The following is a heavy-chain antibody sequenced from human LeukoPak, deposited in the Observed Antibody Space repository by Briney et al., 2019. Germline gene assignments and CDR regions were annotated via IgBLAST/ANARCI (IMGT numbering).Heavy chain of an antibody. J-gene: IGHJ4*02. V-gene: IGHV3-23*01. D-gene: IGHD2-2*01. CDR3: AKDRVDGYCSSTSCRFPDY. CDR2: ISGSGGST. CDR1: GFTFSGYA. Sequence: PGGSLRLSCAASGFTFSGYAMSWVRQAPGKGLEWVSAISGSGGSTYYADSVKGRFTISRDNSKNTLYLQMNSLRAEDTAVYYCAKDRVDGYCSSTSCRFPDYWGQGTLVTVSS.